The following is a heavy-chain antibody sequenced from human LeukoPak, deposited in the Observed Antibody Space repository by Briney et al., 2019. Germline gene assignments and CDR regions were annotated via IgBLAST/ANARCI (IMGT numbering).Heavy chain of an antibody. J-gene: IGHJ5*02. D-gene: IGHD3-9*01. V-gene: IGHV1-46*01. CDR1: GYTFTSYY. CDR3: ARDRYDILTGYYQLNWFDP. Sequence: ASVKVSCKASGYTFTSYYMHWVRQAPGQGLEWMGIINPSGGSTSYAQKFQGRVTMTRDTSTSTVYMELSSLRSEDTAVYYCARDRYDILTGYYQLNWFDPWGQGTLVTVSS. CDR2: INPSGGST.